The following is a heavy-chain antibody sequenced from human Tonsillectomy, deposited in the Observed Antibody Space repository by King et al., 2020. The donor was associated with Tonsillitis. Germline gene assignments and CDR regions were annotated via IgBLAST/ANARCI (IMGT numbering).Heavy chain of an antibody. J-gene: IGHJ4*02. V-gene: IGHV1-2*02. Sequence: QLVQSGAEVKKPGASVKVSCKTSGYTFTAFYMHWVRQAPGQGLEWMGWINPNSGGTNSAQKFQGRVTMTRDTYISTAYMELSRLRSDDTALYYCARVRTIFGVEYYVDYWGQGTLVTVSS. CDR2: INPNSGGT. D-gene: IGHD3-3*01. CDR1: GYTFTAFY. CDR3: ARVRTIFGVEYYVDY.